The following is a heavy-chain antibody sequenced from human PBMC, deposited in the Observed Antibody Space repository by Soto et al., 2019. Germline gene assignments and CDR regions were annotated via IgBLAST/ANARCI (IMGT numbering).Heavy chain of an antibody. CDR2: IIPILGIA. CDR3: ASSSGHSSWFDP. Sequence: QVRLVQSGAEVKKPGSSVKVSCKASGGTFSSYTISWVRQAPGQGLEWMGRIIPILGIANYAQKFQGRVTITADKSTSTAYMELSSLRSEDTAVYYCASSSGHSSWFDPWGQGTLVTVSS. J-gene: IGHJ5*02. CDR1: GGTFSSYT. V-gene: IGHV1-69*02. D-gene: IGHD6-13*01.